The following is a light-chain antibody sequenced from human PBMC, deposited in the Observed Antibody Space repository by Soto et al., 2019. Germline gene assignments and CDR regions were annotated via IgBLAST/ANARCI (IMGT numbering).Light chain of an antibody. CDR3: HSYDSSLSSSV. CDR1: PSNIGAGYV. J-gene: IGLJ2*01. Sequence: QSVLTQPPSVSGAPGQKVTISCTGTPSNIGAGYVVHGNQQFPRTAPKLLIYGNNNRPSGVPDRFSGSKSGTSASLAITGLQAEDEADYYCHSYDSSLSSSVFGGGTKVTVL. CDR2: GNN. V-gene: IGLV1-40*01.